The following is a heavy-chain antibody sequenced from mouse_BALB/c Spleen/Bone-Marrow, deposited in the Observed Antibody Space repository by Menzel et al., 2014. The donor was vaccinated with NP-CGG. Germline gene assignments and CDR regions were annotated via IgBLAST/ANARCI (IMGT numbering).Heavy chain of an antibody. J-gene: IGHJ4*01. Sequence: VQLVESGAELARLGASVKLSCKASGYTFTSYWMQWVKQRPGQGLEWIGAIYPGDGDTRYTQKFKGKATLTADKSSSTAYMQLSSLASEDSAVYYCARRDYGIRENYYAMGYWGQGTSVTVSS. CDR1: GYTFTSYW. D-gene: IGHD1-2*01. V-gene: IGHV1-87*01. CDR3: ARRDYGIRENYYAMGY. CDR2: IYPGDGDT.